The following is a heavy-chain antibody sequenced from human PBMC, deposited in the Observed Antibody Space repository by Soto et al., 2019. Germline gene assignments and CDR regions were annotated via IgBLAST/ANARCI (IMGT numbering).Heavy chain of an antibody. CDR1: SDSFGSAGYS. CDR2: VSHGGST. CDR3: VRGFYGWRLLARLPPFDY. Sequence: SETLSLTCVVSSDSFGSAGYSWNWIRQPPGKGLEWIGFVSHGGSTSYNPALKSRVFMSVDRSRSQFSLNLTSVTAADTAVYYSVRGFYGWRLLARLPPFDYWAPGTLVTVSS. J-gene: IGHJ4*02. D-gene: IGHD2-21*01. V-gene: IGHV4-30-2*01.